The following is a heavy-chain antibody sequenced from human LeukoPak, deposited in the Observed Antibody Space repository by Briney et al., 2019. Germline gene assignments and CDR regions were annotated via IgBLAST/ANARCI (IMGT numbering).Heavy chain of an antibody. CDR1: GYSSTNYW. D-gene: IGHD5-24*01. J-gene: IGHJ4*02. CDR3: ARLPVRGGGYKLDY. V-gene: IGHV5-10-1*01. Sequence: GESLKISCKGSGYSSTNYWITWVRQMPGKGLEWRGRIDPSASYTNYSPAFQGHVTISADESISTAYLQWSSRMASDTAMYYCARLPVRGGGYKLDYWGQGTLVTVSS. CDR2: IDPSASYT.